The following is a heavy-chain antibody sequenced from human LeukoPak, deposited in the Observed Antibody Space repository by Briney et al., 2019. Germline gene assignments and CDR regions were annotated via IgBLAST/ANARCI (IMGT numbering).Heavy chain of an antibody. D-gene: IGHD2-2*01. V-gene: IGHV3-30*18. J-gene: IGHJ6*02. CDR1: GFTFSSYG. CDR3: AKAVVPAAILYYYYGMDV. Sequence: QPGGSLRLSCAASGFTFSSYGMHWVRQAPGKGLEWVAVISYDGSNKYYADSVKGRFTISRDNSKNTLYLQMNSLRAEDTAVYYCAKAVVPAAILYYYYGMDVWGQGTTVTVSS. CDR2: ISYDGSNK.